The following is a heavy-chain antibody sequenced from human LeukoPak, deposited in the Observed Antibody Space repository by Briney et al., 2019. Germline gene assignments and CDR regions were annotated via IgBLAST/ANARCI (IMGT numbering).Heavy chain of an antibody. CDR1: GGSISISRDY. V-gene: IGHV4-39*01. D-gene: IGHD3-9*01. J-gene: IGHJ3*02. CDR2: IYHGVST. Sequence: ASETLSLTCTVSGGSISISRDYWGWIRQSPGKGLEWIGNIYHGVSTYYTPSLKSRVTISVDASKTQFSLKLTSLTAADTAVYYCARGAYYDILTGYYTGSFNIWGQGTMVTVSS. CDR3: ARGAYYDILTGYYTGSFNI.